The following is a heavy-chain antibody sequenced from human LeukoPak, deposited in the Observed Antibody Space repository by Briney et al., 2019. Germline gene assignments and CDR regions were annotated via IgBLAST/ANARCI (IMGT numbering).Heavy chain of an antibody. V-gene: IGHV1-2*02. Sequence: ASVKVSCKASGYTFTGYYMHWVRQAPGQGLEWMGWINPNSGGTNYAQKFQGRVTMTRDTSISTAYMELSRLRSDDTAVYYCARGELTGVFRYDYWGQGTLVTVSS. CDR2: INPNSGGT. J-gene: IGHJ4*02. CDR3: ARGELTGVFRYDY. CDR1: GYTFTGYY. D-gene: IGHD7-27*01.